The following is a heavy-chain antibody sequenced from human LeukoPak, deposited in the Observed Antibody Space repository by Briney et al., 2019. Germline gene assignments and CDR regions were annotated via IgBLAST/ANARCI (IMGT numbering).Heavy chain of an antibody. V-gene: IGHV5-51*01. CDR1: GYTFTNYW. J-gene: IGHJ4*02. CDR3: ARGPCISTSCPRRGSLDY. Sequence: GESLKISCEGSGYTFTNYWIGWVRQMPGKGLEWMGIIYPGDSDTRYSPSFQGQVTISADKSTNTAFLQWSSLKASDTAIYYCARGPCISTSCPRRGSLDYWGQGTLVTVSS. CDR2: IYPGDSDT. D-gene: IGHD3-16*01.